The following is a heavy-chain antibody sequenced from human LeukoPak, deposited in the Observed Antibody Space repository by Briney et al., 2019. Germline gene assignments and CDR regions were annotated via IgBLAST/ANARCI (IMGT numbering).Heavy chain of an antibody. D-gene: IGHD3-10*01. J-gene: IGHJ3*02. CDR1: GGSISSYY. CDR3: ARGGVESDAFDI. CDR2: IYYSGST. V-gene: IGHV4-59*01. Sequence: SETLSLTCTVSGGSISSYYWSWIRQPPGKGLEWIGYIYYSGSTNYNPSLKSRVTISVDTSKNQFSLKLSSVTAADTAVYYCARGGVESDAFDIWGQGTVVTVSS.